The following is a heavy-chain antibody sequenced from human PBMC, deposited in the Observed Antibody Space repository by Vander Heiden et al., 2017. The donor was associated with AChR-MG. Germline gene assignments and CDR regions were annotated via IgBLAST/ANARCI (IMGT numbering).Heavy chain of an antibody. CDR1: GFTFDDYA. Sequence: EVQLVESGGGLVQPGRSLRLSCAASGFTFDDYAMHWVRQAPEKGLEWVSGITWDSGSIGYADSVKGRFTISRDNAKNSLYLQMNSLRAEDTALYYCAKSPPGGVGYFDYWGQGTLVTVSS. CDR2: ITWDSGSI. CDR3: AKSPPGGVGYFDY. D-gene: IGHD3-10*01. J-gene: IGHJ4*02. V-gene: IGHV3-9*01.